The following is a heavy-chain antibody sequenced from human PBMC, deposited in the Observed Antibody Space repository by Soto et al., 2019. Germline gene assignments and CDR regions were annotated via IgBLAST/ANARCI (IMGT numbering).Heavy chain of an antibody. J-gene: IGHJ4*02. D-gene: IGHD3-9*01. CDR3: ARHYDILTGYFSGSDY. CDR2: INVHNGNT. CDR1: GYTFTSFG. Sequence: QVQLVQSGAEVRKPGASVKVSCKASGYTFTSFGINWVRQAPGQGLEWMGWINVHNGNTEYAQNLRGRVTMTTDTSTNAANMELRSLTSDDTAVYYLARHYDILTGYFSGSDYWGQGTLVTVSS. V-gene: IGHV1-18*01.